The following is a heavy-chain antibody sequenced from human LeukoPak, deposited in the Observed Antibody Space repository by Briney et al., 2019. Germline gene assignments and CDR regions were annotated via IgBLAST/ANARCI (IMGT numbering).Heavy chain of an antibody. CDR1: GGSISSYF. Sequence: SETLSLTCTVSGGSISSYFWSWIRQPPGKGLEWIGYVYYSGSTNYNPSLRSRVTISLDTSKNQFSLRLTSVTAADTAVYYRARVPAAGTGPDYWGQGTLVTVSS. D-gene: IGHD6-13*01. V-gene: IGHV4-59*01. J-gene: IGHJ4*02. CDR3: ARVPAAGTGPDY. CDR2: VYYSGST.